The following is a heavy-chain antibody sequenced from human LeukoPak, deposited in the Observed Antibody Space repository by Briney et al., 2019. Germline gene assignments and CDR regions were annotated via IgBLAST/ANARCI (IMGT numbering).Heavy chain of an antibody. CDR2: ISYDGSNK. Sequence: GGSLRLSCAASGFTFSSYGMHWVRQAPGKGLKWVAVISYDGSNKYYADSVKGRFTISRDNSKNTLYLQMNSLRAEDTAVYYCAKDPPSPRYCSGGSCYSPPEYWGQGTLVTVSS. J-gene: IGHJ4*02. CDR3: AKDPPSPRYCSGGSCYSPPEY. CDR1: GFTFSSYG. V-gene: IGHV3-30*18. D-gene: IGHD2-15*01.